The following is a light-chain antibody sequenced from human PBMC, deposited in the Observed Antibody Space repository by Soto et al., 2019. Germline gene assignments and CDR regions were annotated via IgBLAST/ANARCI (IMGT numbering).Light chain of an antibody. V-gene: IGLV2-11*01. CDR1: SIDVGGSNY. CDR2: DVS. J-gene: IGLJ1*01. Sequence: QSSLTQPRAVSVSPGQSVTISCAGPSIDVGGSNYVSWYQQHPGKAPQLMIYDVSERPSGVPDRFSGCKSGNTASLTISGLQAEDEADYYCFSYAVTLYVFGPGPKVTV. CDR3: FSYAVTLYV.